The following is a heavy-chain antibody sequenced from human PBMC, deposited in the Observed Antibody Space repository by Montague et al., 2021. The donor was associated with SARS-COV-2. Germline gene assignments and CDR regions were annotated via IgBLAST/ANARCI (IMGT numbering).Heavy chain of an antibody. CDR3: AKDGEALAWGTFDI. J-gene: IGHJ3*02. CDR1: RDSISSHNYF. Sequence: SETLSLTCTVSRDSISSHNYFWAWIRQPPGKGLEWIGSVDYSGLTFYNPSLESRVTISVDTSKKQFSLKVTSATAADTAVYYCAKDGEALAWGTFDIWGQGTMVTVSS. CDR2: VDYSGLT. V-gene: IGHV4-39*07. D-gene: IGHD3-10*01.